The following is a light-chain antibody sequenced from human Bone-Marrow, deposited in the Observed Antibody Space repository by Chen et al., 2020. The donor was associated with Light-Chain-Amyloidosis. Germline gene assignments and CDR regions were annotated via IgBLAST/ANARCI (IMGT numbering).Light chain of an antibody. CDR2: DGS. CDR3: RVWDRSSDHPV. Sequence: SSVLTQPSSVSVAPGQTATIACGGNNIGSTSVHWYQQPPGQAPLLVVYDGSDRPSGIPGRLAGSDYGNTATLSISRVEAGDEADYYCRVWDRSSDHPVFGGGTKLTVL. V-gene: IGLV3-21*02. J-gene: IGLJ3*02. CDR1: NIGSTS.